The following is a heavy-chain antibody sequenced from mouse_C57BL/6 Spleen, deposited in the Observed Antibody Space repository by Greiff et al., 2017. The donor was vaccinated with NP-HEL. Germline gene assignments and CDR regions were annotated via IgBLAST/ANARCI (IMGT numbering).Heavy chain of an antibody. J-gene: IGHJ3*01. Sequence: VKLQQPGAELVRPGSSVKLSCKASGYTFTSYWMDWVKQRPGQGLEWIGNIYPSDSETHYNQKFKDKATLTVDKSSSTAYMQLSSLTSEDSAVYYCARNIYYGSSFFAYWGQGTLVTVSA. CDR3: ARNIYYGSSFFAY. D-gene: IGHD1-1*01. V-gene: IGHV1-61*01. CDR1: GYTFTSYW. CDR2: IYPSDSET.